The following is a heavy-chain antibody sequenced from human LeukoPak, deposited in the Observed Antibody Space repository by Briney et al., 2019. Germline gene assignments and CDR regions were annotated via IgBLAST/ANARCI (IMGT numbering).Heavy chain of an antibody. Sequence: SETLSLTCTVSGGSISSYYWSWIRPPPGKGLEWIGYIYYSGSSNYNPSLKSRVTISVDTSKNQFSLKLSFVTAADTAVYYCARARDGYNYGYWGQGTLVTVSS. V-gene: IGHV4-59*01. CDR2: IYYSGSS. CDR1: GGSISSYY. J-gene: IGHJ4*02. D-gene: IGHD5-24*01. CDR3: ARARDGYNYGY.